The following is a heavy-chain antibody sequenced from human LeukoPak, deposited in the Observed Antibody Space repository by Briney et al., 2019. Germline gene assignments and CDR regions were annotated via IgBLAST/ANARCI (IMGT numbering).Heavy chain of an antibody. Sequence: SETLSLTCSVSGGSISSGPYFWSWIRQPPGKGLEWIGYIYYSGSTNYNPSLKSRVTISVDTSKNQFSLKLSSVTAADTAVYYCARLHSAYCSSTSCYGPYFDYWGQGTLVTVSS. CDR2: IYYSGST. CDR1: GGSISSGPYF. J-gene: IGHJ4*02. CDR3: ARLHSAYCSSTSCYGPYFDY. D-gene: IGHD2-2*01. V-gene: IGHV4-61*01.